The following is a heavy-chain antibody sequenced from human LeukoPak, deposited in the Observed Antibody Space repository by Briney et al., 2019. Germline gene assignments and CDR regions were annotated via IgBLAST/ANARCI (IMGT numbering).Heavy chain of an antibody. Sequence: PGGSLRLSCAASGFTFSNAWMNWVRQAPGKGLEWVGRIKSKTDGGTTDSAAPVKGRFTISRDDSKNTLYLQMNSLKTEDTAVYYCTSDRRLLYRVGSAYFDLWGRGTLVTVSS. CDR2: IKSKTDGGTT. CDR1: GFTFSNAW. CDR3: TSDRRLLYRVGSAYFDL. V-gene: IGHV3-15*01. D-gene: IGHD2-2*02. J-gene: IGHJ2*01.